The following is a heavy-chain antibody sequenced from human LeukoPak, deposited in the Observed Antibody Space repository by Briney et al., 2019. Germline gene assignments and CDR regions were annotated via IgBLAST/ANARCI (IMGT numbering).Heavy chain of an antibody. CDR2: ISAYNGNT. CDR1: GYTFTSYG. V-gene: IGHV1-18*01. J-gene: IGHJ4*02. D-gene: IGHD3-3*01. CDR3: ARQRVLRFLEWLSVRRYFDY. Sequence: GASVKVSCKASGYTFTSYGISWVRQAPGQGLEWMGWISAYNGNTNYAQKLQGRVTMTTDTSTSTAYMELRSLRSDDTAVYYCARQRVLRFLEWLSVRRYFDYWGQGTLVTVSS.